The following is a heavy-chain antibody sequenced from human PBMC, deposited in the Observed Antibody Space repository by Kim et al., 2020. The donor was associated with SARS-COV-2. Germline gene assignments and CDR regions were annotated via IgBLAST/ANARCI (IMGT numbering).Heavy chain of an antibody. CDR2: ISSSSSYI. CDR1: GFTFSSYS. D-gene: IGHD3-9*01. V-gene: IGHV3-21*01. CDR3: AGRYDILTGRAEYLKH. Sequence: GGSLRLSCAASGFTFSSYSMNWVRQAPGKGLEWVSSISSSSSYIYYADSVKGRFTISRDNAKNSLYLQMNSLRAEDTVVYYCAGRYDILTGRAEYLKHWGQGTLVTVSS. J-gene: IGHJ1*01.